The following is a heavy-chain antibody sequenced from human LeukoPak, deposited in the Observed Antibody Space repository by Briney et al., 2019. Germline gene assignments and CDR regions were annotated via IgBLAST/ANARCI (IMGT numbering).Heavy chain of an antibody. V-gene: IGHV1-24*01. CDR3: ATDRGVVRIEVVQFYGMDV. CDR1: GYTLIELS. CDR2: FVPEDGET. D-gene: IGHD2-2*01. J-gene: IGHJ6*02. Sequence: GASVKVSCKVSGYTLIELSIHWVRQAPGKGREGMGGFVPEDGETIYEQKFQGRVTMTEDTSTDTAYLELTSLVSEDTAVYYCATDRGVVRIEVVQFYGMDVWGQGSTVTASS.